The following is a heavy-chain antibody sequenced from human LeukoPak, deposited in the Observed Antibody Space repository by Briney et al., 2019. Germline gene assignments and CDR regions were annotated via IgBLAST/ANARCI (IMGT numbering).Heavy chain of an antibody. V-gene: IGHV3-23*01. CDR1: GFAFSSQA. Sequence: GGSLRLSCAASGFAFSSQAMGWVRQAPGKGLEWVSVISDSGDSTYYADSVKGRFSISRDNSKKTLYMQMNTLRAEDTAIYCCAKDARRSSGWYFFDHWGQGTLVTVSS. CDR2: ISDSGDST. J-gene: IGHJ4*02. CDR3: AKDARRSSGWYFFDH. D-gene: IGHD6-19*01.